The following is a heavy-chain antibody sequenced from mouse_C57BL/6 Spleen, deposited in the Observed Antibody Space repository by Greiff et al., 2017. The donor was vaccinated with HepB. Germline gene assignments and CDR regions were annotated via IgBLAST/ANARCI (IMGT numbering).Heavy chain of an antibody. D-gene: IGHD2-14*01. Sequence: EVMLVESGGGLVKPGGSLKLSCAASGFTFSDYGMHWVRQAPEKGLEWVAYISSGSSTIYYADTVKGRFTISRDNAKNTLFLQMTSLRAEDTAMYYCARDYRRAMDYWGQGTSVTVSS. CDR3: ARDYRRAMDY. V-gene: IGHV5-17*01. J-gene: IGHJ4*01. CDR2: ISSGSSTI. CDR1: GFTFSDYG.